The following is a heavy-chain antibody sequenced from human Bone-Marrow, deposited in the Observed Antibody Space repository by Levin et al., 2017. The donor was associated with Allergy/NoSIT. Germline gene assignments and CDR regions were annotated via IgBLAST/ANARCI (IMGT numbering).Heavy chain of an antibody. V-gene: IGHV4-59*01. CDR3: AGVGSWHGGAAY. D-gene: IGHD6-13*01. CDR1: GGSISNYY. CDR2: IYSSGTT. Sequence: SETLSLTCTVSGGSISNYYWSWIRQPPGKGLEWIGYIYSSGTTSYYSSLKSRVTISVDTSKNQVSLKLSSVTAADTAVYFCAGVGSWHGGAAYWGQGALVTVSS. J-gene: IGHJ4*02.